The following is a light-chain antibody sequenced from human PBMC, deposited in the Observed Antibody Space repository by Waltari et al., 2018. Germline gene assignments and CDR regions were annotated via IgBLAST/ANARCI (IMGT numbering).Light chain of an antibody. CDR3: SSYRTTVL. V-gene: IGLV2-14*03. Sequence: QSALTQPASVSASPGQSITIPCTGSSSNADDYKYVSWYQQHPCKVPKLLIYDASVRPSGVSYRFSASKSVNTVSLTISGLQAEDEADYYCSSYRTTVLFGGGTKLTVL. J-gene: IGLJ2*01. CDR2: DAS. CDR1: SSNADDYKY.